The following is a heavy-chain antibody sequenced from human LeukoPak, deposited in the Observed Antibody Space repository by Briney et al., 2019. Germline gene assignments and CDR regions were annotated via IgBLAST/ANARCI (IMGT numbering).Heavy chain of an antibody. J-gene: IGHJ4*02. V-gene: IGHV3-9*01. D-gene: IGHD6-13*01. CDR1: GFTFDDYA. Sequence: TGGSLRLSCAASGFTFDDYAMHWVRQAPGKGLEWVSGISWNSGSIGYADSVKGRFTIPRDNAKNSLYLQMNSLRAEDTALYYCAKGGIAAAGTRYYFDYWGQGTLVTVSS. CDR2: ISWNSGSI. CDR3: AKGGIAAAGTRYYFDY.